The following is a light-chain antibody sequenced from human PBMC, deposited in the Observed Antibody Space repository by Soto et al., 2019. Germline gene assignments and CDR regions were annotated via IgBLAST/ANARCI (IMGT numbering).Light chain of an antibody. CDR2: DVS. Sequence: QSVLTQPASVSGSPGQSITISCTGTNSDVGGYNYVSWYQHHPGKAPKLMIYDVSNRPSGVSNRFSGSKSGNTASLTISGLQAEDEADYYCSSYTGSGTLYVFGTGTKLTVL. CDR1: NSDVGGYNY. V-gene: IGLV2-14*03. CDR3: SSYTGSGTLYV. J-gene: IGLJ1*01.